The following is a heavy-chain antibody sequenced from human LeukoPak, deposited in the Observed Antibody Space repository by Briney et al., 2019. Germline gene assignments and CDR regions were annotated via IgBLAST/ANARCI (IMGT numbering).Heavy chain of an antibody. CDR1: GYTFTSYD. J-gene: IGHJ3*02. D-gene: IGHD4-23*01. CDR2: MNPNSGNT. CDR3: ARDRRTTVVTQGIDAFDI. V-gene: IGHV1-8*01. Sequence: ASVKVSCKASGYTFTSYDINWVRQATGQGLEWMGWMNPNSGNTGYAQKFQGRVTMTRNTSISTAYMELSSLRSEDTAVYYCARDRRTTVVTQGIDAFDIWGQGTMVTVSS.